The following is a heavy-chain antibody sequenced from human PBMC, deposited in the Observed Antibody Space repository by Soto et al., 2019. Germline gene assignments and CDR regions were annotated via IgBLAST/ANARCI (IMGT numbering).Heavy chain of an antibody. V-gene: IGHV3-48*01. Sequence: GGSLRLSCAASGFTFSSYSMNWVRQAPGKGLEWVSYISSSSSTIYYADSVKGRFTISRDNAKNSLYLQMNSLRAEDTAVYYCARSYGDYDVSAFDIWGQGTMVT. J-gene: IGHJ3*02. D-gene: IGHD4-17*01. CDR3: ARSYGDYDVSAFDI. CDR1: GFTFSSYS. CDR2: ISSSSSTI.